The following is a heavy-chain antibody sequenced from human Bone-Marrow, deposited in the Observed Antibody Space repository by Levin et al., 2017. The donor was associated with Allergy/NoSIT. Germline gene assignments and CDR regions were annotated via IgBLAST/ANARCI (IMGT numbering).Heavy chain of an antibody. CDR3: ARVPLY. Sequence: PGGSLRLSCAASGFTFSSYAMHWVRQAPGKGLEWVAVISYDGSNKYYADSVKGRFTISRDNSKNTLYLQMNSLRAEDTAVYYCARVPLYWGQGTLVTVSS. J-gene: IGHJ4*02. V-gene: IGHV3-30*04. CDR1: GFTFSSYA. CDR2: ISYDGSNK.